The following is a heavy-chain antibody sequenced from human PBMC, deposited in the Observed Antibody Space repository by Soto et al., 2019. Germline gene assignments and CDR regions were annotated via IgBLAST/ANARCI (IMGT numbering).Heavy chain of an antibody. J-gene: IGHJ4*02. CDR2: IIPIFGTA. V-gene: IGHV1-69*13. Sequence: SVKVSCKASGGTFSSYAISWGRQAPGQGLEWMGGIIPIFGTANYAQKFQGRVTITADESTSTAYMELSSLRSEDTAVYYCASGIVVVPAAIEGFDYWGQGTLVTVSS. D-gene: IGHD2-2*01. CDR3: ASGIVVVPAAIEGFDY. CDR1: GGTFSSYA.